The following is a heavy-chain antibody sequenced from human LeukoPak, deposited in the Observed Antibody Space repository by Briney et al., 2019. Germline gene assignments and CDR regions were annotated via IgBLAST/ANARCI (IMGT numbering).Heavy chain of an antibody. CDR2: ISAYNGNT. J-gene: IGHJ4*02. CDR3: ARVVLSGYYGSGSYSYSDY. CDR1: GYTFTSYG. V-gene: IGHV1-18*01. Sequence: ASVKVSCKASGYTFTSYGISWVRQAPGQGLEWMGWISAYNGNTNYAQRLQGRVTMTTDTSTSTAYMELRSLRSDDTAVYYCARVVLSGYYGSGSYSYSDYWGQGTLVTVSS. D-gene: IGHD3-10*01.